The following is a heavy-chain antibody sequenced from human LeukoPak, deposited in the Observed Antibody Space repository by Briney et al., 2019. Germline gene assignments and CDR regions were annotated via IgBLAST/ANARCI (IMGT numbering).Heavy chain of an antibody. Sequence: PLETLSLTCTVSGGSISSYYWSWIRQPPGKGLEWIGYIYYSGSTNYNPSLKSRVTISVDTSKNQFSLKLSSVTAADTAVYYCARSRSITIFGSLYWGQGTLVTVSS. J-gene: IGHJ4*02. V-gene: IGHV4-59*01. CDR2: IYYSGST. D-gene: IGHD3-3*01. CDR3: ARSRSITIFGSLY. CDR1: GGSISSYY.